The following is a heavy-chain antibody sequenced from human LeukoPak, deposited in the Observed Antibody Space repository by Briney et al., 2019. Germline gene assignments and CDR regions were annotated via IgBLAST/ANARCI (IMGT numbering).Heavy chain of an antibody. CDR3: ARGNYYDSSGYYSPIFDY. D-gene: IGHD3-22*01. CDR2: ISAYNGNT. J-gene: IGHJ4*02. V-gene: IGHV1-18*01. CDR1: GYTFTSYG. Sequence: ASVKVSCKASGYTFTSYGISWVRQAPGQGLEWMGWISAYNGNTNYAQKLQGGVTMTTDTSTSTAYMELRSLRSDDTAVYYCARGNYYDSSGYYSPIFDYWGQGTLVTVSS.